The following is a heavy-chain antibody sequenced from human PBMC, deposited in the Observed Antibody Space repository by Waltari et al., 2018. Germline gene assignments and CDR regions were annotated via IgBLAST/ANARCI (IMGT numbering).Heavy chain of an antibody. CDR2: IYTSGST. Sequence: QVQLQESGPGLVKPSQTLSLTCTVSGGSISSGSYYWSWLRQPAGKGLGWIGRIYTSGSTNYNPSLKSRVTISVDTSKNQFSLKLSSVTAADTAVYYCARETGYCSGGSCYPIYWYFDLWGRGTLVTVSS. CDR3: ARETGYCSGGSCYPIYWYFDL. V-gene: IGHV4-61*02. CDR1: GGSISSGSYY. D-gene: IGHD2-15*01. J-gene: IGHJ2*01.